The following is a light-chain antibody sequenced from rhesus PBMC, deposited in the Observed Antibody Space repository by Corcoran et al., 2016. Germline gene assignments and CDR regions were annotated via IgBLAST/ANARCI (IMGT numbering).Light chain of an antibody. CDR3: QQYNSSPYS. V-gene: IGKV1-22*01. CDR1: QSISSW. CDR2: KAS. J-gene: IGKJ2*01. Sequence: DIQMTQSPSSLSASVGDTVTITCRASQSISSWLAWYQQKPGKPLNLLIYKASSLQSGVPSRFSGIGSGTDFTLNISSLQSEDFATYYCQQYNSSPYSFGQGTKVEIK.